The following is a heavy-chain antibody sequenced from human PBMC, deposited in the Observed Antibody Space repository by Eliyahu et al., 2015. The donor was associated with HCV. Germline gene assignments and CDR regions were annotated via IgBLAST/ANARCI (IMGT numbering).Heavy chain of an antibody. J-gene: IGHJ6*02. CDR1: GXSLSTSGMC. V-gene: IGHV2-70*15. CDR3: AREVDTAMVTVGYYYYGMDV. D-gene: IGHD5-18*01. CDR2: IDWDDDK. Sequence: QVTLRESGPALVKPTQTLTLTCTFSGXSLSTSGMCVSWIRQPPGKALEWLARIDWDDDKYYSTSLKTRLTISKDTSKNQVVLTMTNMDPVDTATYYCAREVDTAMVTVGYYYYGMDVWGQGTTVTVSS.